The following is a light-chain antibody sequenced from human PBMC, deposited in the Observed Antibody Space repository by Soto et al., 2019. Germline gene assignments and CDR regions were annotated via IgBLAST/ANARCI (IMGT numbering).Light chain of an antibody. J-gene: IGKJ1*01. Sequence: DIQMSQSPSTLSGSVGDRVTITCRASQTISSWLAWYQQKPGKAPKLLIYKASTLKSGVPSRFSGSGSGTKFTLTIGSVQPDDFATYYCQHYNSYSEGFGQGTKVDIK. CDR3: QHYNSYSEG. V-gene: IGKV1-5*03. CDR2: KAS. CDR1: QTISSW.